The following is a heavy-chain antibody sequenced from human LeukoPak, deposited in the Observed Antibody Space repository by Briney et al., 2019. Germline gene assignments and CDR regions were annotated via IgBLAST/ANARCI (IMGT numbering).Heavy chain of an antibody. CDR3: ARHGDGFYHGMDV. CDR1: DFTFSRYS. Sequence: GGSLRLSCAASDFTFSRYSMNWFRQAPGEGLEWVSSISSGGHNIYYADPVKGRFTISRDNAKNSLYLQMNSLRVEDTAVYYCARHGDGFYHGMDVWGQGTTVTVSS. CDR2: ISSGGHNI. V-gene: IGHV3-21*01. D-gene: IGHD4-17*01. J-gene: IGHJ6*01.